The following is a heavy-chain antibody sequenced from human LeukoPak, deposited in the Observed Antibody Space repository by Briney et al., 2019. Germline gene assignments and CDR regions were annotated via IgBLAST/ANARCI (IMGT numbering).Heavy chain of an antibody. V-gene: IGHV4-34*01. D-gene: IGHD6-13*01. CDR2: INHSGST. CDR1: GGSFSGYY. J-gene: IGHJ4*02. Sequence: PSETLSLTCAVYGGSFSGYYWSWIRQPPGKGLERIREINHSGSTNYNPSLKSRVTISVDTSKNQFSLKLSSVTAADTAVYYCARETGYSSSWYTRIDYWGQGTLVTVSS. CDR3: ARETGYSSSWYTRIDY.